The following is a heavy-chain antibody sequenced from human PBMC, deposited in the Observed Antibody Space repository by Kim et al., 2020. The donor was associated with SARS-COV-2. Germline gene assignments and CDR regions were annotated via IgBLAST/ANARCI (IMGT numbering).Heavy chain of an antibody. D-gene: IGHD2-15*01. V-gene: IGHV3-73*01. J-gene: IGHJ3*02. CDR3: ATWVVAADDAFDI. Sequence: AYAASVKGRFTISRDDSKNTAYLQMNSLKTEDTAVYYCATWVVAADDAFDIWGQGTMVTVSS.